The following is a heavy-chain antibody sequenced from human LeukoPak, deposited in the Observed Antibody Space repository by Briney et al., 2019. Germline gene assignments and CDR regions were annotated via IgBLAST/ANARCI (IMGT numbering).Heavy chain of an antibody. D-gene: IGHD3-3*01. Sequence: PSQTLSLTCAISGDSVSSNGASWNWIRQSPSRGLEWLGRTYYRSQQWHSDYAPSVKGRITLNPDTSKNRFSLQLNSMTPEDTAVYYCGRETDFGVVTNWGQGTLVTVSS. CDR1: GDSVSSNGAS. CDR3: GRETDFGVVTN. J-gene: IGHJ4*02. V-gene: IGHV6-1*01. CDR2: TYYRSQQWHS.